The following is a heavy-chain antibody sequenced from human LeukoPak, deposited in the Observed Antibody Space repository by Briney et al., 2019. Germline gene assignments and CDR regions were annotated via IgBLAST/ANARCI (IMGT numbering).Heavy chain of an antibody. CDR3: PRDLRRFAAYYFDY. CDR2: ISSHGRDK. D-gene: IGHD4-17*01. V-gene: IGHV3-30*03. Sequence: GGSLRLSCAASGFTFSGYARNWVRQAPGKGLEWVAVISSHGRDKHHADSVKGRFTISRDNSKNTLYLQTNSLRAEDTAVYYRPRDLRRFAAYYFDYWGQGTLVTVSS. J-gene: IGHJ4*02. CDR1: GFTFSGYA.